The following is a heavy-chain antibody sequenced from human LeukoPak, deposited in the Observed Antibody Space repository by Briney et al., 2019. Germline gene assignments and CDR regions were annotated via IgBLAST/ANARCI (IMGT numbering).Heavy chain of an antibody. CDR1: GFTFSSYA. CDR2: TSYDGSNK. D-gene: IGHD3-9*01. Sequence: GGSLRLSCTASGFTFSSYAMHWVRQAPGKGLEWVAVTSYDGSNKYYADSVKDRFTISRDNSKNTLYLQMNSLRAEDTAVYYCAREILPYDILTGYSSDAFDIWGQGTMVTVSS. CDR3: AREILPYDILTGYSSDAFDI. J-gene: IGHJ3*02. V-gene: IGHV3-30*04.